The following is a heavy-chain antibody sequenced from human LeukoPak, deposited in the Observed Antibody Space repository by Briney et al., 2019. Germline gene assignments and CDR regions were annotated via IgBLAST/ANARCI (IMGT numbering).Heavy chain of an antibody. CDR2: ISYDGSNK. CDR3: ARSNRYSSGYDY. D-gene: IGHD3-22*01. Sequence: GGSLRLSCAASGFTFSSYAMHWVRQAPGKGLEWVAVISYDGSNKYYADSVKGRFTISRDNSKNTLYLQMNSLRAEDTAVYYCARSNRYSSGYDYWGQGTLVTVSS. J-gene: IGHJ4*02. V-gene: IGHV3-30-3*01. CDR1: GFTFSSYA.